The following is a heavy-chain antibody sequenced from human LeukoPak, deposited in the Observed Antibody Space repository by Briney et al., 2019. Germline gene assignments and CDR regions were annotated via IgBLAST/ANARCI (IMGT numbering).Heavy chain of an antibody. V-gene: IGHV4-39*07. CDR1: GGSINSSNYY. D-gene: IGHD3-22*01. CDR3: ARNPITMIVGFDY. Sequence: PSETLSLTCTVSGGSINSSNYYWGWIRQPPGTGLEWTGSIYYSGNTYYNPSLESRVTISVDTSKNQFSLKLSSVTAADTAVYYCARNPITMIVGFDYWGQGTLVTVSS. CDR2: IYYSGNT. J-gene: IGHJ4*02.